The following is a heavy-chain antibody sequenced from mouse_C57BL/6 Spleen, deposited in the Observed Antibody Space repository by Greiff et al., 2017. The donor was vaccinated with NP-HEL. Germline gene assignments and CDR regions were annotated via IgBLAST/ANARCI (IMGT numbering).Heavy chain of an antibody. Sequence: QVQLQQSGPELVKPGASVKISCKASGYAFSRSWMNWVKQRPGKGLEWIGRIYPGDGDTNYNGKFKGKATLTAVQSSSTAYMQLSSLTSEDSAVYFCAATVVATRAMDYWGQGTSVTVSS. V-gene: IGHV1-82*01. CDR2: IYPGDGDT. CDR1: GYAFSRSW. CDR3: AATVVATRAMDY. D-gene: IGHD1-1*01. J-gene: IGHJ4*01.